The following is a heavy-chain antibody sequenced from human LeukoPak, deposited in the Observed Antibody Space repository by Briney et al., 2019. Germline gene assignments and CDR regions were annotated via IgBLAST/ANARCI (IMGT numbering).Heavy chain of an antibody. Sequence: GESLKISCKGSGYSFTSYWIGWVRQMPGKGLEWMGIIYPGESDTRYSPSFQGQVTISADKSISTAYLQWSSLKASDTAMYYCARPRRRYCSSTSCYQRVDAFDIWGQGTMVTVSS. CDR1: GYSFTSYW. V-gene: IGHV5-51*01. J-gene: IGHJ3*02. CDR3: ARPRRRYCSSTSCYQRVDAFDI. CDR2: IYPGESDT. D-gene: IGHD2-2*01.